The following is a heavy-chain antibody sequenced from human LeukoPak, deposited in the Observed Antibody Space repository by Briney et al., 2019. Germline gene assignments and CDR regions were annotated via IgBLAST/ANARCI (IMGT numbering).Heavy chain of an antibody. CDR3: AREPRSFYTSHLDY. CDR2: ISSSSSYI. V-gene: IGHV3-21*01. CDR1: GFTFDDNA. Sequence: KAGGSLRLSCVASGFTFDDNAMHWVRQAPGKGLEWVSSISSSSSYIYYADSVKGRFTISRDNAKSSLYLQMNSLRAEDTAVYYCAREPRSFYTSHLDYWGQGTLVTVSS. D-gene: IGHD2/OR15-2a*01. J-gene: IGHJ4*02.